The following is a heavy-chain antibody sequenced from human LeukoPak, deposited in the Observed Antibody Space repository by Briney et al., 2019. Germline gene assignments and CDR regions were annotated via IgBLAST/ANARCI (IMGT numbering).Heavy chain of an antibody. D-gene: IGHD6-13*01. Sequence: SETLSLTCTVSGGSIGSYYWXWXRXPPGXGLEWIGYIYYSGSTNYNHSLKSRVTISLDTSKNQFSMNLISVTAADTAVYYCAREGVAAAGKLDYWGQGTLVTVSS. CDR1: GGSIGSYY. CDR3: AREGVAAAGKLDY. CDR2: IYYSGST. V-gene: IGHV4-59*01. J-gene: IGHJ4*02.